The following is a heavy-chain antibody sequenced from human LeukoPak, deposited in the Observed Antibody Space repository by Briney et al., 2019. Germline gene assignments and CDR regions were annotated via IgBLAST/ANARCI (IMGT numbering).Heavy chain of an antibody. V-gene: IGHV3-21*01. CDR1: GFTFSSYS. D-gene: IGHD3-10*02. CDR3: ARGKNMFPDDY. CDR2: ISSSSSYI. Sequence: GGSLRLSCAAFGFTFSSYSMNWVRQAPGKGLEWVSSISSSSSYIYYADSVKGRFTISRDNAKNSLYLQMNSLRAEDTAVYYCARGKNMFPDDYWGQGTLVTVSS. J-gene: IGHJ4*02.